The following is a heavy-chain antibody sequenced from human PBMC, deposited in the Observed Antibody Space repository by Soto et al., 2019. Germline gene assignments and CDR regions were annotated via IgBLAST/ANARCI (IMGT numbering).Heavy chain of an antibody. CDR2: IYYSGST. D-gene: IGHD2-2*02. Sequence: SETLSLTCTVSGGSISSSSYYWGWIRQPPGKGLEWIGSIYYSGSTYYNPSLKSRVTISVDTSKNQFSLKLSSVTAADTAVYYCARQDIVVVPAAIRLSCFDPWGQGTLVTVSS. CDR1: GGSISSSSYY. V-gene: IGHV4-39*01. CDR3: ARQDIVVVPAAIRLSCFDP. J-gene: IGHJ5*02.